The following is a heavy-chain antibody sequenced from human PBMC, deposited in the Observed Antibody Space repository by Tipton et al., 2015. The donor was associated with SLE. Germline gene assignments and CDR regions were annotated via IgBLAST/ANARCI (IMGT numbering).Heavy chain of an antibody. D-gene: IGHD3-10*01. CDR3: ARANGAVGSQVPYWYSES. CDR2: MDWLYVKTGGT. V-gene: IGHV4-59*01. J-gene: IGHJ2*01. Sequence: TLSLTCTVSGGSISSYYWSWIRQSPGKGLEWIGYMDWLYVKTGGTKYNPSLESRVTISLDTSKNQFSLQLTSVTAADTAIYYCARANGAVGSQVPYWYSESWGRGALVTFSS. CDR1: GGSISSYY.